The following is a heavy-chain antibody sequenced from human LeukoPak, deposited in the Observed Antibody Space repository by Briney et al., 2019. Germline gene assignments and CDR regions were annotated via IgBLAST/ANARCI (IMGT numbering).Heavy chain of an antibody. Sequence: KTSETLSLTCAVYGGSFSGYYWSWIRQPPGKGLEWIGEINHSGSTNYNPSLKSRVTTSVDTSKNQFSLKLSSVTAADTAVYYCARGQNVAYYYYMDVWGKGTTVTVSS. CDR2: INHSGST. CDR3: ARGQNVAYYYYMDV. V-gene: IGHV4-34*01. CDR1: GGSFSGYY. J-gene: IGHJ6*03. D-gene: IGHD2-21*01.